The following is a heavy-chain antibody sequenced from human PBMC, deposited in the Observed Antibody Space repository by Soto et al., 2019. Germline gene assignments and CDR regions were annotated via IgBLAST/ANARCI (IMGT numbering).Heavy chain of an antibody. J-gene: IGHJ6*02. CDR1: GGSFSGYY. CDR3: ARVVVPAANAYYGMDV. CDR2: INHSGST. V-gene: IGHV4-34*01. D-gene: IGHD2-2*01. Sequence: SETLSLTCAVYGGSFSGYYWSWIRQPPGKGLEWIGEINHSGSTNYNPSLKSRVTISVDTSKNQFSLKLSSVTAADTAVYYCARVVVPAANAYYGMDVWGQGTTVTVSS.